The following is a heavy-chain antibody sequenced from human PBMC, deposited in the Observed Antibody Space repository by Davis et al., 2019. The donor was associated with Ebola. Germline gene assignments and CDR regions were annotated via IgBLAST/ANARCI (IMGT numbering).Heavy chain of an antibody. Sequence: AASVKVSCKASGYAVTGYGMSWVRQVPGQRLEWMGWITADNDKTDYSQKFQGRVTITRDTSANTVYMELISLTFEDTAVYYCARGRDYALDIWGQGTMVTVSS. CDR2: ITADNDKT. J-gene: IGHJ3*02. V-gene: IGHV1-3*01. CDR1: GYAVTGYG. D-gene: IGHD2-21*02. CDR3: ARGRDYALDI.